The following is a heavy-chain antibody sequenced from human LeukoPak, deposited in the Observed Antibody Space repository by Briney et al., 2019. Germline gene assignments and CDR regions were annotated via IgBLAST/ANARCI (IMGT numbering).Heavy chain of an antibody. CDR3: VRGGGTYYVDY. V-gene: IGHV1-2*02. CDR2: ISPNEGGT. D-gene: IGHD6-25*01. Sequence: ASVKVSCKASGYTFMDFYIHWVRQAPGQGLEWMGWISPNEGGTKYAQNFQGRVTMTRDTSISTAYLEMSGLRSDDTAVYYCVRGGGTYYVDYWGQGTPVTVSS. CDR1: GYTFMDFY. J-gene: IGHJ4*02.